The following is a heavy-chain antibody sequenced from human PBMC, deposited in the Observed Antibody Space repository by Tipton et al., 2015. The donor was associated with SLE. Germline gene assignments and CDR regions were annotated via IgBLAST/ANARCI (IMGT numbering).Heavy chain of an antibody. CDR1: GGSINSGDYS. Sequence: TLSLTCAVSGGSINSGDYSWSWIRQPPGKGLEWIGYIFHSGNAYYNPSLKSRVTISVDMSRNQFSLRLDSVTAADTALYYCARGEMDDFDIWGQGTVVSVSS. CDR2: IFHSGNA. CDR3: ARGEMDDFDI. V-gene: IGHV4-30-2*01. J-gene: IGHJ3*02.